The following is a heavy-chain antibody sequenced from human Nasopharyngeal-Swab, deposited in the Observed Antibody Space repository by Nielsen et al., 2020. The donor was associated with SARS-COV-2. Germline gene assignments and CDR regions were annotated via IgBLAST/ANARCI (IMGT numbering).Heavy chain of an antibody. J-gene: IGHJ6*03. CDR2: ISYDGSNK. D-gene: IGHD3-10*01. CDR3: AKDLKPFGSGSYYYYYYMDV. CDR1: GFTFSSYG. Sequence: GESLKISCAASGFTFSSYGMHWVRQAPGKGLEWVAVISYDGSNKYYAESVKGRFTISRDNSKKTLYLQMNSLRAEDTAVYYCAKDLKPFGSGSYYYYYYMDVWGKGTTVTVSS. V-gene: IGHV3-30*18.